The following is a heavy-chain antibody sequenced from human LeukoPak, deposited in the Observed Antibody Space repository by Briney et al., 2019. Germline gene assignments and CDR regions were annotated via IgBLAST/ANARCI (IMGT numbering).Heavy chain of an antibody. CDR1: GYTFTSYG. CDR2: ISAYNGNT. J-gene: IGHJ6*02. Sequence: ASVKVSCKASGYTFTSYGISWVRQAPGQGLERMGWISAYNGNTNYAQKLQGRVTMTTDTSTSTAYMELRSLRSDDTAVYYCAREGFGNRVDYYYYGMDVWGQGTTVTVSS. D-gene: IGHD1-14*01. CDR3: AREGFGNRVDYYYYGMDV. V-gene: IGHV1-18*01.